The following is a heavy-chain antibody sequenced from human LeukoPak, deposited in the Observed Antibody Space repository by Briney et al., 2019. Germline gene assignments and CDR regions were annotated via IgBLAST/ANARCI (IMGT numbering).Heavy chain of an antibody. V-gene: IGHV1-18*01. CDR2: ISAYNGNT. CDR3: ARAEGGIAAAGTAPPFDY. D-gene: IGHD6-13*01. CDR1: GYTFTSYG. Sequence: PGASVKVSCKASGYTFTSYGISWVRQAPGQGLEWMGWISAYNGNTNYAQKLQGRVTITTDTSTSTAYMELRSLRSDDTAVYYCARAEGGIAAAGTAPPFDYWGQGTLVTVSS. J-gene: IGHJ4*02.